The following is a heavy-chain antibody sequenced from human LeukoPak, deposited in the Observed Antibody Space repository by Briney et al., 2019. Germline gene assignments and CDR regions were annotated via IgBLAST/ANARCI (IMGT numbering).Heavy chain of an antibody. CDR3: ARGRSYGFDFDS. V-gene: IGHV4-61*01. CDR2: KYYSGST. D-gene: IGHD5-18*01. J-gene: IGHJ4*02. Sequence: SETLSLTCDVSGVSINTCCYYWTWIRQPPGKGLEWIGYKYYSGSTRYNSSLRSRLAISLDTSKNQFSLRLTSVTAADTAVYYCARGRSYGFDFDSWGPGTLVIVSS. CDR1: GVSINTCCYY.